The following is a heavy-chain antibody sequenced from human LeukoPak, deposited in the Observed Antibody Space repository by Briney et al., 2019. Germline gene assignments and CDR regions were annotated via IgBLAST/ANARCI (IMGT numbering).Heavy chain of an antibody. CDR1: GYNFPSYW. D-gene: IGHD3-22*01. J-gene: IGHJ3*02. Sequence: GESLKISCKGSGYNFPSYWIGWVRQMPGKGLEWMGIIYPGDSDTRYSPSFQGQVTISADKSISTAYLQWSSLKASDTAMYYCARFRYDRAFDIWGQGTMVTVSS. V-gene: IGHV5-51*01. CDR2: IYPGDSDT. CDR3: ARFRYDRAFDI.